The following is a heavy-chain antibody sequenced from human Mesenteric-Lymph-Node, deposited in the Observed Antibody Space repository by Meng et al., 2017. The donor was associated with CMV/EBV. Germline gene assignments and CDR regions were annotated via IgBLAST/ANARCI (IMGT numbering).Heavy chain of an antibody. J-gene: IGHJ4*02. CDR1: GGSFSGYY. V-gene: IGHV4-34*01. CDR2: INHSGST. Sequence: GHLQPWGAGLLKPSGTLSLTCAVYGGSFSGYYWSWIRQPPGKGLEWIGEINHSGSTNYNPSLKSRVTISVDTSKNQFSLKLSSVTAADTAVYYCARHQRWLKSEGGFNYWGQGTLVTVSS. D-gene: IGHD4-23*01. CDR3: ARHQRWLKSEGGFNY.